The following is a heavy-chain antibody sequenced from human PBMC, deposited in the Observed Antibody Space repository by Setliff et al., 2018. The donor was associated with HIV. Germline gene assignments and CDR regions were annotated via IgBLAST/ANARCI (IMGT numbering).Heavy chain of an antibody. CDR1: GGSFSAYH. J-gene: IGHJ4*02. D-gene: IGHD5-12*01. V-gene: IGHV4-34*01. CDR3: ARGLEAYSGYGIDY. CDR2: INHSGST. Sequence: SETLSLTCAVYGGSFSAYHWSWIRQTPGKGLEWLGEINHSGSTAYNLARESRVSMSIDTSKNQFSLKLSSVTAADTAVYYCARGLEAYSGYGIDYWGQGTLVTVSS.